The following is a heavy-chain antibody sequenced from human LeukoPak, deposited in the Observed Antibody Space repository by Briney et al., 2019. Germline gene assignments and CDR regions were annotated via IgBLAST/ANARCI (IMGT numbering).Heavy chain of an antibody. CDR3: ARRRDGYNDAFDI. J-gene: IGHJ3*02. CDR2: IYPGDSDT. Sequence: GESLKTSCKGSGYSFTSYRIGWVRQMPGKGLEWMGIIYPGDSDTRYSPSFQGQVTISADKSISTAYLQWSSLKASDTAMYYCARRRDGYNDAFDIWGQGTMVTVSS. D-gene: IGHD5-24*01. V-gene: IGHV5-51*01. CDR1: GYSFTSYR.